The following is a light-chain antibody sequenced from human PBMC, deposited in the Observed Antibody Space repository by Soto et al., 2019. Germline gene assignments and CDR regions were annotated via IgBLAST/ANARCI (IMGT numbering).Light chain of an antibody. CDR2: AAS. Sequence: DIHMTQSPSSLSASVGDRVTITCRASQSISSYLNWYQQKPGKAPKLLIYAASSLQSGVPSRFSGSGSGTDFTLTISSLQPEDFATYYCQQSYSTLAITFGGGTKVDIK. V-gene: IGKV1-39*01. CDR3: QQSYSTLAIT. J-gene: IGKJ4*01. CDR1: QSISSY.